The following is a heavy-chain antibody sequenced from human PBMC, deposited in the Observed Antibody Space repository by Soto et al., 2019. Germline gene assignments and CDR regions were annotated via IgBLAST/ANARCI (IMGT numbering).Heavy chain of an antibody. D-gene: IGHD5-18*01. CDR2: IIPILGIA. V-gene: IGHV1-69*02. CDR1: GGTFSSYT. Sequence: SVKVSCKASGGTFSSYTISWVRQAPGQGLEWMGRIIPILGIANYAQKFQGRVTITADKSTSTAYMELSSLRSEDTAVYYCARFPVDTATVRGFGAFDIWGQGTMVTVSS. J-gene: IGHJ3*02. CDR3: ARFPVDTATVRGFGAFDI.